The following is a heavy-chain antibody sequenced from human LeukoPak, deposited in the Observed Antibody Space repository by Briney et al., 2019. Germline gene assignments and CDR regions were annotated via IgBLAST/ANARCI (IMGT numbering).Heavy chain of an antibody. Sequence: PGGSLRLSCAASGFTFRNYVLSWVRQAPGKGLQWVSGITADGESTYFADSVKGRFTISRDNSKNTLYLQMNSLRADDTAVYYCAKDSLIVVVITFAYWGQGTLVTVSS. CDR1: GFTFRNYV. V-gene: IGHV3-23*01. CDR3: AKDSLIVVVITFAY. D-gene: IGHD3-22*01. CDR2: ITADGEST. J-gene: IGHJ4*02.